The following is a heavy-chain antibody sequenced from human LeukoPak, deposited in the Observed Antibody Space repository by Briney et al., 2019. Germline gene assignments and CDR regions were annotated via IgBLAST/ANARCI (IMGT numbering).Heavy chain of an antibody. CDR1: GFTFSSYA. CDR2: ISSSSLYI. V-gene: IGHV3-21*01. J-gene: IGHJ4*02. Sequence: GGSLRLSCAASGFTFSSYAMSWVRQAPGKGLEWVSSISSSSLYIYYADSVKGRFTISRDNAKNSLFLQMNSLRAEDTAAYYCATSRGNNSVNRPLKLPPPPFDWGQGPLVTVPS. D-gene: IGHD1-1*01. CDR3: ATSRGNNSVNRPLKLPPPPFD.